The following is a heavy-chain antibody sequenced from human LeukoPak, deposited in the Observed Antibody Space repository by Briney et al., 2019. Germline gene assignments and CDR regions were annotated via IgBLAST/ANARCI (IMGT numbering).Heavy chain of an antibody. J-gene: IGHJ4*02. D-gene: IGHD4-17*01. CDR3: ARTPPDYGIDY. Sequence: EASVTVSCTASGYTFTSYDINWVRQATGQGLEWMGWMSPNSGNTGYAQKFQGRITMTKSTSISTAYMELSDLESEDTAVYYCARTPPDYGIDYWGQGTLVTVSS. CDR2: MSPNSGNT. V-gene: IGHV1-8*01. CDR1: GYTFTSYD.